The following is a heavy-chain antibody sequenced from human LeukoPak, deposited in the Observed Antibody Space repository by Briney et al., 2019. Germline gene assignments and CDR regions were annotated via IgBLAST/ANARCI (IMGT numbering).Heavy chain of an antibody. CDR3: AREGRDGYNFRY. J-gene: IGHJ4*02. Sequence: PGGSLRLSRAASGFTFSSYSMNWVRQAPGKGLEWVSSISSSSSYIYYADSVKGRFTISGDNAKNSLYLQMNSLRAEDTAVYYCAREGRDGYNFRYWGQGTLVTVSS. V-gene: IGHV3-21*01. CDR2: ISSSSSYI. CDR1: GFTFSSYS. D-gene: IGHD5-12*01.